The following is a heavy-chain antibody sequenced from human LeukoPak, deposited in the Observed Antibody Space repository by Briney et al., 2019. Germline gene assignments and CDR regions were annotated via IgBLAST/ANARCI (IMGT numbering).Heavy chain of an antibody. Sequence: ASETLSLTCAVYGGSFSGYYWSWIRQPPGKGLEWIGEINHSGSTNYNPSLKSRVTISVDTSKNQFSLKLSSVTAADTAVYYCARSYSSSWDLGYWGQGTLVTVSS. CDR3: ARSYSSSWDLGY. J-gene: IGHJ4*02. CDR1: GGSFSGYY. V-gene: IGHV4-34*01. CDR2: INHSGST. D-gene: IGHD6-13*01.